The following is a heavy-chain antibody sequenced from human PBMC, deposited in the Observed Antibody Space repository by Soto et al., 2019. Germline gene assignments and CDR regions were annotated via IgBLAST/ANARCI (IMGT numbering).Heavy chain of an antibody. D-gene: IGHD2-15*01. CDR1: GFTFSIYW. CDR3: VRTSLVVAAATREDF. V-gene: IGHV3-74*01. J-gene: IGHJ4*02. CDR2: IDSDGSRI. Sequence: EVQLVESGGGLVQPGAALRLTCAAAGFTFSIYWMHWVRQAPGKGLVWVSRIDSDGSRITYADFVKGRFTISRDNAKNTVYLHMNSLTAEDTAVYYCVRTSLVVAAATREDFWGQGTLVTVSS.